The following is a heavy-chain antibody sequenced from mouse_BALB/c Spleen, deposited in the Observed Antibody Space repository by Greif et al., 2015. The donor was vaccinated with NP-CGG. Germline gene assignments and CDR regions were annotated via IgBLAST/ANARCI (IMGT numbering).Heavy chain of an antibody. CDR2: ISSGGST. CDR1: GFTFSSYA. Sequence: EVNVVESGGGLVKPGGSLKLSCAASGFTFSSYAMSWVRQTPEKRLEWVASISSGGSTYYPDSVKGRFTISRGNARNILYLQMSSLRSEDTAMYYCARGQGMITTDYWGQGTLVTVSA. V-gene: IGHV5-6-5*01. J-gene: IGHJ3*01. CDR3: ARGQGMITTDY. D-gene: IGHD2-4*01.